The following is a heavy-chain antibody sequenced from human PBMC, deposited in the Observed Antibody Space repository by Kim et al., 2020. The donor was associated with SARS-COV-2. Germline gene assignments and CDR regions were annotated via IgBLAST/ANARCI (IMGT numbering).Heavy chain of an antibody. J-gene: IGHJ4*02. V-gene: IGHV4-34*01. Sequence: SETLSLTCAVYGGSFSGYYWSWIRQPPGKGLEWIGEINHSGSTNYNPSLKSRVTISVDTSTNQFPLKLSSVTAADTAVYYFAGGTRQQLSWGEDGYWGQGTLVTVSS. CDR3: AGGTRQQLSWGEDGY. D-gene: IGHD6-13*01. CDR1: GGSFSGYY. CDR2: INHSGST.